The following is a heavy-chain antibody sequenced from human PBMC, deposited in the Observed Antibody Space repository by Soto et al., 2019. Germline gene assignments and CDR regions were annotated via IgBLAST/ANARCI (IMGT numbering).Heavy chain of an antibody. CDR2: ISYDGSNK. D-gene: IGHD3-22*01. V-gene: IGHV3-30*18. CDR3: AKDLNYYYDSSGYPKI. CDR1: GFTFSSYG. J-gene: IGHJ1*01. Sequence: QVQLVESGGGVVQPGRSLRLSCAASGFTFSSYGMHWVRQAPGKGLEWVAVISYDGSNKYYADSVKGRFTISRDNSKNTLYLQMNSLIAEDTAVYYCAKDLNYYYDSSGYPKIWGQGTLVTVSS.